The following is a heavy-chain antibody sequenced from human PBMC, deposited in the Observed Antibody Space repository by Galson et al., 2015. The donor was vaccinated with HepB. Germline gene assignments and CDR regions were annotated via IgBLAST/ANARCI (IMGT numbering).Heavy chain of an antibody. CDR2: FIPMFGST. CDR1: GDTFSTYV. CDR3: TRKRAMAGGNWYYFEY. Sequence: SVKVSCKASGDTFSTYVIGWVRQAPGQGLEWVGGFIPMFGSTNYAQRFQGRLTITADESTRTAYMELSSLRSDDTAIYYCTRKRAMAGGNWYYFEYWGQGTLATVSS. J-gene: IGHJ4*02. V-gene: IGHV1-69*13. D-gene: IGHD6-19*01.